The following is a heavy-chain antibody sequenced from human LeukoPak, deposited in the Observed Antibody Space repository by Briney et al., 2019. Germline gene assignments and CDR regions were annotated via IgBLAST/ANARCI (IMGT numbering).Heavy chain of an antibody. Sequence: PGGSLRLSCAASGFTFINYAMSWDRQAPGKGLEWVSSISSSSSYIYYADSVKGRFTISRDNAKNSLYLQMNSLRAEDTAVYYCAGVVGATLFDYWGQGTLVTVSS. CDR2: ISSSSSYI. CDR3: AGVVGATLFDY. CDR1: GFTFINYA. J-gene: IGHJ4*02. D-gene: IGHD1-26*01. V-gene: IGHV3-21*01.